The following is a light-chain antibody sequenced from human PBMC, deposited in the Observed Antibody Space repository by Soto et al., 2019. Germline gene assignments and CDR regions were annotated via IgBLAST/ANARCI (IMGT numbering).Light chain of an antibody. V-gene: IGKV3-11*01. CDR3: QQYNNWPPWT. Sequence: EIVFTQSPPTLSLSPGERAPLSCRASQSVSSYLAWYQQKPGQAPRLLIYDASNRATGIPARFSGSGSGTEFTLTISSLQSEDFAVYYCQQYNNWPPWTFGQGTKVDIK. CDR2: DAS. J-gene: IGKJ1*01. CDR1: QSVSSY.